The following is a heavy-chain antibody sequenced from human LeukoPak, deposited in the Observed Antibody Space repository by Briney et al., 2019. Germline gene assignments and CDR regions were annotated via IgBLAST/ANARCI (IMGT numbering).Heavy chain of an antibody. CDR3: ARERYSYGFPDWYYYYMDV. CDR1: GYTFTSYG. D-gene: IGHD5-18*01. Sequence: GASVKVSCKASGYTFTSYGISWVRQAPGQGLEWMGWISAYNGNTNYAQKLQGRVTMTTDTSTSTAYMELRSLRSDDTAVYYCARERYSYGFPDWYYYYMDVWGKGTTVTVSS. J-gene: IGHJ6*03. CDR2: ISAYNGNT. V-gene: IGHV1-18*01.